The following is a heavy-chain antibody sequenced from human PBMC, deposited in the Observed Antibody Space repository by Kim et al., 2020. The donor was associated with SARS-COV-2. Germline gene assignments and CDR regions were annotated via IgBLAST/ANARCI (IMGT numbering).Heavy chain of an antibody. V-gene: IGHV3-53*04. J-gene: IGHJ4*02. CDR2: VAST. Sequence: VASTCHAGAVKSRFTISRHNSKNTLDLQMNSLRAEDTAVYYCARDYGYPNWGQGTLVTVSS. D-gene: IGHD3-16*02. CDR3: ARDYGYPN.